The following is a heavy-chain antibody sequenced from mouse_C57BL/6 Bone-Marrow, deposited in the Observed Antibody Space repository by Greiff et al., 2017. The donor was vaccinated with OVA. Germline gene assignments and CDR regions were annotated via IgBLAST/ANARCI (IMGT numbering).Heavy chain of an antibody. V-gene: IGHV5-6*02. Sequence: DVHLVESGGDLVKPGGSLKLSCAASGFTFSSYGMSWVRQTPDKRLEWVATISSGGSYTYYPDSVKGRFTISRDNAKNTLYLQMSSLKSEDTAMYYCARRSNWDYFDYWGQGTTLTVSS. J-gene: IGHJ2*01. CDR2: ISSGGSYT. CDR3: ARRSNWDYFDY. CDR1: GFTFSSYG. D-gene: IGHD4-1*01.